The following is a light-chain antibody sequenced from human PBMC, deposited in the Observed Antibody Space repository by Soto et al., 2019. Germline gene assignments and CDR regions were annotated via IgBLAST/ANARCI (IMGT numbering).Light chain of an antibody. V-gene: IGKV3-20*01. CDR3: QQYGSSPRT. Sequence: IMMTQSPATLSVSLGERATLSCRAGQTIYSNVAWYQQRPGQAPRLLIYRASTRATGIPDRFSGSGSGTDFTLTISRLEPEDFAVYYCQQYGSSPRTFGQGTKVDIK. CDR2: RAS. J-gene: IGKJ1*01. CDR1: QTIYSN.